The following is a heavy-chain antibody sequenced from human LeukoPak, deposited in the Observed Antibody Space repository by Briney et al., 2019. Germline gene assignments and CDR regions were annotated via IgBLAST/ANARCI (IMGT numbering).Heavy chain of an antibody. D-gene: IGHD1-26*01. CDR1: GITFSGSA. CDR2: IRSKANHYAT. CDR3: ARLSASYSDY. V-gene: IGHV3-73*01. J-gene: IGHJ4*02. Sequence: PGGSLRLSCVASGITFSGSAMDWVRQASGEGLEWVGRIRSKANHYATEYAASVKGRFTISRDDSKNAAYLQMNSLKAEDTAVYYCARLSASYSDYWGQGTLVTVSS.